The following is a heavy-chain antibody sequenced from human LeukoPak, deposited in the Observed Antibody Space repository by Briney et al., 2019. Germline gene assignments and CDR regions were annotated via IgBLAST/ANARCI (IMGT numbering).Heavy chain of an antibody. D-gene: IGHD6-6*01. V-gene: IGHV3-21*01. CDR2: ITGGGDYI. CDR3: AREYSSSSYYYGMDV. J-gene: IGHJ6*02. CDR1: GFTFSSYS. Sequence: GGSPRLSSVGSGFTFSSYSMNWVRQAPGKGLEWVSSITGGGDYIYYAESVRGRFTISRDNAKNSLYLQMNSLRAEDTAVYYCAREYSSSSYYYGMDVWGQGTTVTVSS.